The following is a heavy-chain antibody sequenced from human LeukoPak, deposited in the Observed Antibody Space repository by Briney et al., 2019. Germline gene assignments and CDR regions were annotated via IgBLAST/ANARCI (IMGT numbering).Heavy chain of an antibody. CDR2: IGIRGDT. V-gene: IGHV3-13*01. Sequence: GSLRLSCAASGITFIDYDMHWVRQVIGKGLEWVSAIGIRGDTHYSGSVKGRFTISRENAESSLYLQMNSLRAEDTAVYYCARGGIQVSGIDEFDYWGQGTLVTVSS. J-gene: IGHJ4*02. D-gene: IGHD6-19*01. CDR1: GITFIDYD. CDR3: ARGGIQVSGIDEFDY.